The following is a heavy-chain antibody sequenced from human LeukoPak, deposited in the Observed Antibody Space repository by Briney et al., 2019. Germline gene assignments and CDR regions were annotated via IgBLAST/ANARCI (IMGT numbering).Heavy chain of an antibody. CDR1: GFTFSRYW. CDR3: ASTEYVASHFDQ. D-gene: IGHD5-12*01. Sequence: PGGFLRLSCAASGFTFSRYWMHWVRQTPGKGLVWVSLINSDGTTTFYADSVKGRFTISRDNARNTLYLQMSSLRAEDTAAYYCASTEYVASHFDQWGQGTLVTVSS. CDR2: INSDGTTT. J-gene: IGHJ4*02. V-gene: IGHV3-74*01.